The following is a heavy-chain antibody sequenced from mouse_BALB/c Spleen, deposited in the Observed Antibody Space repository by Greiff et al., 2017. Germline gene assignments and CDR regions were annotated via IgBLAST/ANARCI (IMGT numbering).Heavy chain of an antibody. Sequence: EVQLQQSGPGLVKPSQSLSLTCTVTGYSITSDYAWNWIRQFPGNKLEWMGYISYSGSTSYNPSLKSRISITRDTSKNQFFLQLNSVTTEDTATYYCARILLLRIYWGQGTTLTVSS. CDR2: ISYSGST. CDR1: GYSITSDYA. V-gene: IGHV3-2*02. J-gene: IGHJ2*01. CDR3: ARILLLRIY. D-gene: IGHD1-1*01.